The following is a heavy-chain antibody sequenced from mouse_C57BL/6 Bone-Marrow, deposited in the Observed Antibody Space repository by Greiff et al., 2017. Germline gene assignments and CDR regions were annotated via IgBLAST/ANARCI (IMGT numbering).Heavy chain of an antibody. CDR1: EYEFPSHD. J-gene: IGHJ3*01. V-gene: IGHV5-2*01. CDR3: ARPTTMGFAY. Sequence: EVQRVESGGGLVRPGESLKLSCESNEYEFPSHDMSWVRKTPEKRLELVAAINSDGGSTDYPDTMERRFIIARDNTKKTLYLQMSSLESEDAALYYCARPTTMGFAYWGQGTLVTVSA. D-gene: IGHD2-1*01. CDR2: INSDGGST.